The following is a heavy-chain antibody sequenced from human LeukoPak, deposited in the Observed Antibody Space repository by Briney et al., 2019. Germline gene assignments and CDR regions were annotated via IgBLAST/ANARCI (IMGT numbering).Heavy chain of an antibody. Sequence: GGSLRLSCAASGFTFSTYAMSWVRQIPGKGLEWVSAISGSDDGTYYADSVKGRFTISRDNSKNTLNLQMNSLRAEDTAVYYCATSKYSGSYWGQGTLVTVSS. CDR1: GFTFSTYA. V-gene: IGHV3-23*01. CDR3: ATSKYSGSY. J-gene: IGHJ4*02. D-gene: IGHD1-26*01. CDR2: ISGSDDGT.